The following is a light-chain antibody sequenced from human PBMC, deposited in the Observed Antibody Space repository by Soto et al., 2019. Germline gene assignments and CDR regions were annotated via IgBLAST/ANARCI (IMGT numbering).Light chain of an antibody. Sequence: DIQMTQSPSTLSASVGDRITITCRASQSISSWLGWYQQKPGKAPKLLIYKATSLESGVPSRFSGSGSGTEFTLTISRLQPDDFAADYCQQYNRLYTFGQGTKLEIK. J-gene: IGKJ2*01. CDR3: QQYNRLYT. V-gene: IGKV1-5*03. CDR1: QSISSW. CDR2: KAT.